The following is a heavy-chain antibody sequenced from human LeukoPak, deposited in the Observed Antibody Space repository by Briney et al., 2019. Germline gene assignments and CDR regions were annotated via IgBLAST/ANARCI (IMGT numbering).Heavy chain of an antibody. V-gene: IGHV1-46*01. J-gene: IGHJ5*02. CDR1: GYTFTSYY. Sequence: GASVKVSCKASGYTFTSYYMHWVRQAPGQGLEWMGIINPSGGSTSYAQKFQGRVTMTRDTSTSTVYMELSSLRSEDTAVYYCARDRGSSSSGWNWFDPWGKGTTVTVSS. CDR3: ARDRGSSSSGWNWFDP. CDR2: INPSGGST. D-gene: IGHD6-6*01.